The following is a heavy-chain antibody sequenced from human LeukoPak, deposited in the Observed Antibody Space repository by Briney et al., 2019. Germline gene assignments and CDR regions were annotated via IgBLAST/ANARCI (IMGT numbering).Heavy chain of an antibody. J-gene: IGHJ4*02. CDR3: ARLRVTTGFDY. D-gene: IGHD2-21*02. CDR1: DGSITRSSYY. Sequence: SETLSLTCTVSDGSITRSSYYWGWIRQTPGEGLDWIGSIYYTGIAYYNPSLQGRVTMSVDTSENQFSLKLNSVTVADTAVYYCARLRVTTGFDYWDQGIPVTVSS. V-gene: IGHV4-39*01. CDR2: IYYTGIA.